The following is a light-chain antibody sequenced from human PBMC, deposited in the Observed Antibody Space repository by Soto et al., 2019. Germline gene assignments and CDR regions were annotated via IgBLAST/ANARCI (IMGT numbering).Light chain of an antibody. V-gene: IGLV1-44*01. CDR3: AAWDDSLNAVV. Sequence: QSVLTQPPSVSGTPGQRVTLSCSGSSSNIAGNAVNWYLQRPGTAPKLLIYSNDQRPSGVPVRFSGSKSGASASLVISGLQSEDETDYYCAAWDDSLNAVVFGGGTQLTVL. J-gene: IGLJ3*02. CDR1: SSNIAGNA. CDR2: SND.